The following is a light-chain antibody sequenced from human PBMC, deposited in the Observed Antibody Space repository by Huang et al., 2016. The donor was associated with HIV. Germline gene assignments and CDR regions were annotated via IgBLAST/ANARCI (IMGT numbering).Light chain of an antibody. CDR2: RVS. V-gene: IGKV1-16*01. CDR1: QGIKNY. Sequence: DIQMTQSPSSLSASVGDRVTITCLASQGIKNYVAWFQQKPGKAPKSRIHRVSYLHSVVPSRFSGSGSWIHFTLTINSLQPEDFAFYYCQQYYTYPYTFGQATKLEIK. CDR3: QQYYTYPYT. J-gene: IGKJ2*01.